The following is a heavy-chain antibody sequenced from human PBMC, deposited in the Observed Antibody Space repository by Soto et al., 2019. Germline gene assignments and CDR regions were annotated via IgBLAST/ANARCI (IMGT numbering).Heavy chain of an antibody. V-gene: IGHV3-33*01. CDR3: ARLYCSASSCYSVGGFDI. CDR2: VWFDGSDK. CDR1: GFTFSTYG. J-gene: IGHJ3*02. D-gene: IGHD2-15*01. Sequence: PGGSLRLSCAASGFTFSTYGMHWVRQAPGKGLEWVALVWFDGSDKYSSDSVKGRFTISRDNSENTLYLQMNSLRAEDTAVYYCARLYCSASSCYSVGGFDIWGQGTMVTVSS.